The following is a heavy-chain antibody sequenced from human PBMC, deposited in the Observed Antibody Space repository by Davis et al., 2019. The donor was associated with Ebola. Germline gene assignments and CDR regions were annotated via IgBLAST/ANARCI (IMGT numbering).Heavy chain of an antibody. CDR2: IWSDLTK. CDR1: GFAFSNSV. Sequence: SCTTSGFAFSNSVMHWVRHAPGAGPEWIAVIWSDLTKLYGDSVRGRFTISRDNPENTVYLQLDNLSVGDTAVYYCARDSGPGGYNGGYFEFWGRGTLVSVSS. D-gene: IGHD3-22*01. J-gene: IGHJ2*01. CDR3: ARDSGPGGYNGGYFEF. V-gene: IGHV3-33*01.